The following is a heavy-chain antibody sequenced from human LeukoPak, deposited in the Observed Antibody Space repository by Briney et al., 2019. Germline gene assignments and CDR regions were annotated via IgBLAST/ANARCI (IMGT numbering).Heavy chain of an antibody. Sequence: GGSLRLSCAASGFTVSSNYMSWVRQAPGKGLEWVSVIYSGGSTYYADSVKGRFTISRDNSKNTLYLQMNSLRAEDTAVYYCASIAAAGTLFDYWGQGTLVTVSS. D-gene: IGHD6-13*01. CDR3: ASIAAAGTLFDY. CDR1: GFTVSSNY. V-gene: IGHV3-53*01. J-gene: IGHJ4*02. CDR2: IYSGGST.